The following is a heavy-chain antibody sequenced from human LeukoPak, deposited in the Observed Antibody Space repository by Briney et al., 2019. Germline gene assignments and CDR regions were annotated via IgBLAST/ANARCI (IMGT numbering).Heavy chain of an antibody. CDR2: VYYTGST. V-gene: IGHV4-59*08. J-gene: IGHJ5*02. Sequence: SETLSLTCTASGDSISSSYWGWIRHPPGKGLEWIGYVYYTGSTDYNPSLKSRVTISVDTSKNQFSLKLSSVTAADTAVYYCARRSQENRVTTAKNWFDPWGQGTQVTVSS. CDR3: ARRSQENRVTTAKNWFDP. CDR1: GDSISSSY. D-gene: IGHD4-17*01.